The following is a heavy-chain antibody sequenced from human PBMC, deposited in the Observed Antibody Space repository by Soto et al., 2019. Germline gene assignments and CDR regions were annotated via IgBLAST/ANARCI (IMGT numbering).Heavy chain of an antibody. CDR3: ARDRKVQLYPCLGMDV. J-gene: IGHJ6*02. CDR2: IWYDGSNK. D-gene: IGHD5-18*01. Sequence: QVQLVESGGGVVQPGRSVRLSCAASGFTFSSYGMHWVRQAPGKGLEWLAVIWYDGSNKYYADSVKGRFTISRDNSKNTLYLQMNSLRAEDTAVYYCARDRKVQLYPCLGMDVWGQGTTVTVSS. V-gene: IGHV3-33*01. CDR1: GFTFSSYG.